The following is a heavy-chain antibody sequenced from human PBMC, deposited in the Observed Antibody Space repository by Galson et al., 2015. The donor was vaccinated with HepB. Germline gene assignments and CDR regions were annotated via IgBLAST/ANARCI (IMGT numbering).Heavy chain of an antibody. CDR2: ISGSGGST. V-gene: IGHV3-23*01. D-gene: IGHD2-15*01. J-gene: IGHJ4*02. CDR1: GFTFSGYA. CDR3: AKGRGIVVVVAVDY. Sequence: SLRLSCAASGFTFSGYAMSWVRQAPGKGLEWVSAISGSGGSTYYADSVKGRFTISRDNSKNTLYLQMNSLRAEDTAVYYCAKGRGIVVVVAVDYWGQGTLVTVSS.